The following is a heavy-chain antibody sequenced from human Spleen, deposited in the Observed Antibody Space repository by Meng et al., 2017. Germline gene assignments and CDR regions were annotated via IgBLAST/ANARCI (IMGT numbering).Heavy chain of an antibody. CDR3: ARSHRPYGDSPYYFDY. D-gene: IGHD4-17*01. V-gene: IGHV1-3*01. J-gene: IGHJ4*02. Sequence: QVQLVQSGAEVKKPGASVKVSCKASGYTFTDYYIHWVRQAPGQRLEWMGWINAGNGNTKYSQKFQGRVTITRDTSASTAYMELSSLRSEDTAVYYCARSHRPYGDSPYYFDYWGQGTLVTVSS. CDR2: INAGNGNT. CDR1: GYTFTDYY.